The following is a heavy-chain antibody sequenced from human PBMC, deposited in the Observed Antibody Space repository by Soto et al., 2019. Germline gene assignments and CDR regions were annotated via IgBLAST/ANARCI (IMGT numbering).Heavy chain of an antibody. Sequence: GGSLRLSCVASGFSFSSYTMNWVRQSPGKGLEWVSGVSGNGGNTYYADSVKGRFSISRDNSKNTLYLQLNSLRAEDTAIYYCAKDRMGASGWFDPWGQGTPVTVSS. CDR3: AKDRMGASGWFDP. V-gene: IGHV3-23*01. CDR2: VSGNGGNT. D-gene: IGHD1-26*01. J-gene: IGHJ5*02. CDR1: GFSFSSYT.